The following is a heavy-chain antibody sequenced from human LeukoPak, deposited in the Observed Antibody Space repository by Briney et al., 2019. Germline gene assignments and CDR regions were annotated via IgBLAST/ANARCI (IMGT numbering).Heavy chain of an antibody. J-gene: IGHJ4*02. CDR2: IKQDGSEK. D-gene: IGHD3-22*01. V-gene: IGHV3-7*01. CDR1: GFTLSSYW. Sequence: PGGSLRLSCAASGFTLSSYWMSWVRRAPGKGLEWVANIKQDGSEKYYVDSVKGRFTISRDNAKNSLYLQMNSLRAEDTAVYYCARDFSSGYSLFDYWGQGTLITVSS. CDR3: ARDFSSGYSLFDY.